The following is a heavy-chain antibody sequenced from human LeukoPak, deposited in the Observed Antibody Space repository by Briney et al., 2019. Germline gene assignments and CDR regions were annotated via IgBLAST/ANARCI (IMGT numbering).Heavy chain of an antibody. CDR2: INSDESIT. CDR1: GFTFSSYA. J-gene: IGHJ4*02. CDR3: ARGLVPGFLDY. V-gene: IGHV3-74*01. D-gene: IGHD4-11*01. Sequence: GGSLRLSCAASGFTFSSYAMSWVRQAPGKGLVWVSRINSDESITTYADSVKGRFTISRDNAKNTLYLQMNSLRAEDTAVYYCARGLVPGFLDYWGQGTPVTVSS.